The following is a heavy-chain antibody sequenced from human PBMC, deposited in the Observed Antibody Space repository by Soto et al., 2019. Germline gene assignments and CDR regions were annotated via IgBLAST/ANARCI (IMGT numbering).Heavy chain of an antibody. J-gene: IGHJ5*02. Sequence: VQLVESGGGPVQPGGSLTLSCAVSGFTLRSYWMHWVRQAPGKGLEWVARIDSDGRSTNYADSVKGRFTISRDNAKNTGFLHMNSLRAEDRAVYYYARGVVVYQQLVRGRDRFDPWGQGTLVTVSS. V-gene: IGHV3-74*01. CDR1: GFTLRSYW. CDR2: IDSDGRST. D-gene: IGHD6-13*01. CDR3: ARGVVVYQQLVRGRDRFDP.